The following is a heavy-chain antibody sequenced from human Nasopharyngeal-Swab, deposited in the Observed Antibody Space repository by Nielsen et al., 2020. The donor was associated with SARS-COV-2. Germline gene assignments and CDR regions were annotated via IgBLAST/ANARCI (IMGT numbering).Heavy chain of an antibody. CDR3: AREGAAAVHPLDY. D-gene: IGHD6-13*01. Sequence: GESLKISCAASGFTFSSYGMHWVRQAPGKGLEWVAVIWYDGSNKYYADSVKGRLTISRDNSKNTLYLQMNSLRAEDTAVYYCAREGAAAVHPLDYWGQGTLVTVSS. V-gene: IGHV3-33*01. J-gene: IGHJ4*02. CDR1: GFTFSSYG. CDR2: IWYDGSNK.